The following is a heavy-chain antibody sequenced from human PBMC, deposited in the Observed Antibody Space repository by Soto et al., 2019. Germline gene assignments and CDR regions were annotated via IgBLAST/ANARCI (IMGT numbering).Heavy chain of an antibody. CDR2: IIPIFGTA. D-gene: IGHD3-16*02. CDR1: GGTFSSYA. J-gene: IGHJ5*02. CDR3: ARAIFPYDYVWGSYRYDLGFDP. Sequence: SVKVSCKASGGTFSSYAISWVRQAPGQGLEWMGGIIPIFGTANYAQKFQGRVTITADKSTSTAYMELSSLRSEDTAVYYCARAIFPYDYVWGSYRYDLGFDPWGQGTLVTVSS. V-gene: IGHV1-69*06.